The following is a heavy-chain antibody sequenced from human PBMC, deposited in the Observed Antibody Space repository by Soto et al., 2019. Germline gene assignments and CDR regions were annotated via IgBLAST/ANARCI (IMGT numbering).Heavy chain of an antibody. CDR1: NGSFSGST. Sequence: SETLSLTCGLYNGSFSGSTWNWIRQFPGKGLEWIGEINHRGTFNYNPSLKSRVTISVDTSRNQFSLKLRSVTAADTAVYYCAVGGGFIKGRMVSFDPRGQGTPVTVSS. J-gene: IGHJ5*02. V-gene: IGHV4-34*01. CDR2: INHRGTF. CDR3: AVGGGFIKGRMVSFDP. D-gene: IGHD3-10*01.